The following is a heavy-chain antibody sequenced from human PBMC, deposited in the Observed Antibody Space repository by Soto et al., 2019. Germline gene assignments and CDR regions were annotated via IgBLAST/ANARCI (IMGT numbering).Heavy chain of an antibody. D-gene: IGHD4-17*01. CDR1: GYTFTSYG. V-gene: IGHV1-18*04. CDR3: AREGLLGLRSYYYYGMDV. J-gene: IGHJ6*02. CDR2: ISAYNGNT. Sequence: QVPLVQSGAEVKKPGASVKVSCKASGYTFTSYGISWVRQAPGQGLEWMGWISAYNGNTNYAQKLQGRVTMTTDTTTRPAGMELRSLGSDDTAVYYCAREGLLGLRSYYYYGMDVGGQVTTVTVS.